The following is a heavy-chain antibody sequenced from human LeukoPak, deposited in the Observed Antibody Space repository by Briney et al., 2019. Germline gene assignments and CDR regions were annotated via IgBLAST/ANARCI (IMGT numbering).Heavy chain of an antibody. V-gene: IGHV3-30*18. Sequence: PGGSLRLSCAASGFTFSSYGMHWVRQAPGKGLEWVAVISYDGSNKYYADSVKGRFTISRDNFKNTLYLQMNSLRAEDTAVYYCAKDSSGWYVYWGQGTLVTVSS. D-gene: IGHD6-19*01. CDR1: GFTFSSYG. CDR3: AKDSSGWYVY. J-gene: IGHJ4*02. CDR2: ISYDGSNK.